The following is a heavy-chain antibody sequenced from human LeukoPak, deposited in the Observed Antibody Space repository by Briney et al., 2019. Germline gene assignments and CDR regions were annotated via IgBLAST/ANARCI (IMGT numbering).Heavy chain of an antibody. CDR3: AKDRWVGATISHYFDY. V-gene: IGHV3-23*01. Sequence: GGPLRLSRAASGFTFSSYAMNWVRQAPGKGLEWVSAISTRGGTTYYADSVKGRFTISRDDSKNTLYLQMNSLRVEDTAVYYCAKDRWVGATISHYFDYWGQGTLVTVSS. J-gene: IGHJ4*02. CDR1: GFTFSSYA. D-gene: IGHD1-26*01. CDR2: ISTRGGTT.